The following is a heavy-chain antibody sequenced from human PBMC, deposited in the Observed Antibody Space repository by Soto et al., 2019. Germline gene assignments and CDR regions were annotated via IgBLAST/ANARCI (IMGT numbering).Heavy chain of an antibody. J-gene: IGHJ6*02. CDR2: VHYDGTKK. D-gene: IGHD3-3*01. Sequence: QVQLVEYGGGVVQPGTSLRLSCAPSGFTFSSYVMHWVRQAPGKGLEWVAVVHYDGTKKYYADSVRGRFTISRDNSENILYLQMNSLRPDDTAVYFCARETSYDFWSGPQTMDVWGQGTTVTVSS. V-gene: IGHV3-33*01. CDR3: ARETSYDFWSGPQTMDV. CDR1: GFTFSSYV.